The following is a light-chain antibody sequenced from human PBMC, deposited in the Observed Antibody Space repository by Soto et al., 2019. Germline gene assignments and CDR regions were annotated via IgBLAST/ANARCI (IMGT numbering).Light chain of an antibody. J-gene: IGKJ1*01. Sequence: DIQMTQSPSSLSASVGDRVTITCPASQDISNYLNWYQQKPGKAPKLLIYDASNLKSGVPSRFTGSGFGTDFTLTISRLAPEDLAVYYCQQYGGSPRTFGQGTKVDIK. CDR1: QDISNY. CDR3: QQYGGSPRT. CDR2: DAS. V-gene: IGKV1-33*01.